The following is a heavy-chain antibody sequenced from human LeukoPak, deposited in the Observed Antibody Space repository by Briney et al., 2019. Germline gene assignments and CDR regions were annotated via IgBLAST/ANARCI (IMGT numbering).Heavy chain of an antibody. V-gene: IGHV4-59*01. J-gene: IGHJ5*02. Sequence: SETLSLTCTVSGGSISSYYWSWIRQPPGKGLEWIGYIYYSGSTNYNPSLKSRVTISVDTSKNQFSLKLSSVTAADTAVYYRAREGPNWFDPWGQGTLVTVSS. CDR3: AREGPNWFDP. CDR2: IYYSGST. CDR1: GGSISSYY.